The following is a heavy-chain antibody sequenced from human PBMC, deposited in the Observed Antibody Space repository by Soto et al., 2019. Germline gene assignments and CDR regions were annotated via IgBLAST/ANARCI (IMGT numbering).Heavy chain of an antibody. J-gene: IGHJ5*02. D-gene: IGHD2-15*01. V-gene: IGHV4-4*02. Sequence: SETLSLTCAVSGGSISSSNWWSWVRQPPGKGLEWIGEIYHSGSTNYNPSLKSRVTISVDKSKNQFSLKLSSVTAADTAVYYCARRRFAGGYCSGGSCYSSSNWFDPWCQGALLTVSS. CDR2: IYHSGST. CDR1: GGSISSSNW. CDR3: ARRRFAGGYCSGGSCYSSSNWFDP.